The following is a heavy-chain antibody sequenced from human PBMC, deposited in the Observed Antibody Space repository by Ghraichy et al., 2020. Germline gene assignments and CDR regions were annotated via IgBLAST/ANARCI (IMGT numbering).Heavy chain of an antibody. V-gene: IGHV4-34*01. Sequence: SETLSLTCAVYGGSFSGYYWSWIRQPPGKGLEWIGEINHSGSTNYNPSLKSRVTISVDTSKNQFSLKLSSVTAADTAVYYCARGWSDIVVVPAHPHHRDLQAYWGQGTLVTVSS. D-gene: IGHD2-2*01. CDR3: ARGWSDIVVVPAHPHHRDLQAY. CDR1: GGSFSGYY. CDR2: INHSGST. J-gene: IGHJ4*02.